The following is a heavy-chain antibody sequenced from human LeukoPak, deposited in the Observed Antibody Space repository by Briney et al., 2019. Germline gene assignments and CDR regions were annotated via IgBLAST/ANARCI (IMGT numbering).Heavy chain of an antibody. CDR2: ISTSGDST. Sequence: GGSLRLSCAASGFTFSSYAMSWVRQAPGKGLEWVAAISTSGDSTYHADSVKGRFTISRGNPKNTLFLQMDSLRAEDTALYYCARRLLVTKGFDYWGQGTLVTVSS. V-gene: IGHV3-23*01. CDR1: GFTFSSYA. CDR3: ARRLLVTKGFDY. D-gene: IGHD2-8*02. J-gene: IGHJ4*02.